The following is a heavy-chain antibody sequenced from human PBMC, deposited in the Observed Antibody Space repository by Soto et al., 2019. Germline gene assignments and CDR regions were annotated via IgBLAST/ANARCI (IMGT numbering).Heavy chain of an antibody. J-gene: IGHJ6*02. CDR3: ARAEIVVVPATYYYYDMDV. Sequence: ASVKVSCKASGGTFSSYAISWVRQAPGQGLEWMGGIIPIFGTANYAQKFQGRVTITADESTSTAYMELSSLRSEDTAVYYCARAEIVVVPATYYYYDMDVWGQGTTVTVSS. V-gene: IGHV1-69*13. CDR2: IIPIFGTA. CDR1: GGTFSSYA. D-gene: IGHD2-2*01.